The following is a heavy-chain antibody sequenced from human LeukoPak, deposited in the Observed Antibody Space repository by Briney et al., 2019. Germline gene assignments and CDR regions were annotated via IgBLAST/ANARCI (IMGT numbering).Heavy chain of an antibody. V-gene: IGHV4-34*01. CDR3: ARSNRRYYYGMDV. D-gene: IGHD1-14*01. Sequence: SETLSLTCAVYGGSFSGYYWSWIRQPPGKGLEWIGEINHSGSTNYNPSLKSRVTISVDTSKNQFSLKLSSVTAADTAVYYCARSNRRYYYGMDVWGQGTTVTVSS. CDR2: INHSGST. CDR1: GGSFSGYY. J-gene: IGHJ6*02.